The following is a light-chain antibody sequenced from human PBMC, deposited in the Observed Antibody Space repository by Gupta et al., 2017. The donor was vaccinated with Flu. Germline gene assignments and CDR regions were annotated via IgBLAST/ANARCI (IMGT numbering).Light chain of an antibody. CDR2: GAY. CDR3: QQSHSYPRT. V-gene: IGKV1-39*01. J-gene: IGKJ1*01. CDR1: QRISTY. Sequence: PSSLSASVGDRVTITCRASQRISTYENWYQQKPGRAPKLLIYGAYDSQSGVPSRLSGSGSGTEFTLTISSLQPEEFATYYCQQSHSYPRTFGQGTKVELK.